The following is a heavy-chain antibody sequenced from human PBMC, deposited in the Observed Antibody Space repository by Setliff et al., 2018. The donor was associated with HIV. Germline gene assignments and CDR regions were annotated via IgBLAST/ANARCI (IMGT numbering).Heavy chain of an antibody. J-gene: IGHJ4*02. Sequence: SETLSLTCAVYGGSFSGYSWSWIRQPPGKGPEWTGEVYHSGSSNYNPSLKSRVTISVDTSKKQFSLKLSSVTAADTAVYHCARVADSSGYYHLDYWGQGTLVTVSS. CDR1: GGSFSGYS. D-gene: IGHD3-22*01. CDR3: ARVADSSGYYHLDY. CDR2: VYHSGSS. V-gene: IGHV4-34*01.